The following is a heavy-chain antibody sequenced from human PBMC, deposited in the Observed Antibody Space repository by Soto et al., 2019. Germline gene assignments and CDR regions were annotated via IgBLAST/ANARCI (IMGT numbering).Heavy chain of an antibody. V-gene: IGHV1-18*01. CDR2: ISAYNGNT. CDR3: ARGGTPAYDVYVWGSYRPFSY. Sequence: QVQLVQSGAEVKKPGASVKVSCKASGYTFTSYGISWVRQAPGQGLEWMGWISAYNGNTNYAQKLQGRVTMTTATSTTTVSMELRSLRSDDAAVYYCARGGTPAYDVYVWGSYRPFSYWGQGTLLTVSS. CDR1: GYTFTSYG. D-gene: IGHD3-16*02. J-gene: IGHJ4*02.